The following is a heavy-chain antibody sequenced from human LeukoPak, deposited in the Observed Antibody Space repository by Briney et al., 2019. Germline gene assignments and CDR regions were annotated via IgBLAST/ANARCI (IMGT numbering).Heavy chain of an antibody. CDR2: TYYRSKWYN. J-gene: IGHJ6*02. CDR3: ARISRIAVAGTIYYYYGMDV. D-gene: IGHD6-19*01. Sequence: SQTLSLTCALSGDSVSSNSAAWHWIRQSPSRGLEWLGRTYYRSKWYNDYAVSVKSRITINPDTSKNQFSLQLNSVTPEDTAVYYCARISRIAVAGTIYYYYGMDVWGQGTTVTVSS. CDR1: GDSVSSNSAA. V-gene: IGHV6-1*01.